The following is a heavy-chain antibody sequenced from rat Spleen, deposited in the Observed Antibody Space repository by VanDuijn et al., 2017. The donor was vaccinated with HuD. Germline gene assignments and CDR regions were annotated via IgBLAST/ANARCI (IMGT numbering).Heavy chain of an antibody. D-gene: IGHD1-11*01. CDR3: ARHGGLRNWFAH. CDR1: KLNFSDYD. Sequence: EVQLVGSGGALVQPGRPLKISCTDSKLNFSDYDMAWVRQTPAKGLEWIASISTAGTNTYYRDSVKGRFTISRDDAKNTQYLQMDSLRSEDTATYYCARHGGLRNWFAHWGQGTLVTVSS. V-gene: IGHV5S13*01. CDR2: ISTAGTNT. J-gene: IGHJ3*01.